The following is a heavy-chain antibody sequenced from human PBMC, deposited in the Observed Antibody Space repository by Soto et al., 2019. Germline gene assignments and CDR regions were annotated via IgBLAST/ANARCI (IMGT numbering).Heavy chain of an antibody. CDR1: VYTFRRYD. V-gene: IGHV1-8*01. J-gene: IGHJ4*02. D-gene: IGHD2-21*01. Sequence: ASWRVSCKASVYTFRRYDINWGGKATGQGHEWMGWLNPNTGNTGYAQQFQGRVTMTRSTSISTAYMELSSLRSEDTAVYYCARGRGGGDTTDGVDYWGQGTLVTVSS. CDR3: ARGRGGGDTTDGVDY. CDR2: LNPNTGNT.